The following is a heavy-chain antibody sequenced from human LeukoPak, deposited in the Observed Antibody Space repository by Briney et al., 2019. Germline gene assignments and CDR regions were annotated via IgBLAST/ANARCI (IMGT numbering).Heavy chain of an antibody. J-gene: IGHJ4*02. D-gene: IGHD4-17*01. Sequence: GGSLRLSCAASGFTFSSYAMSWVRRAPGKGLEWVSAISDSGGNTDYADSVKGRFTISRDNSKNTLLLQMNSLRAEDTAVYYCAKDRQSGEYGDYDLDYWGQGTLVTVSS. CDR3: AKDRQSGEYGDYDLDY. CDR2: ISDSGGNT. V-gene: IGHV3-23*01. CDR1: GFTFSSYA.